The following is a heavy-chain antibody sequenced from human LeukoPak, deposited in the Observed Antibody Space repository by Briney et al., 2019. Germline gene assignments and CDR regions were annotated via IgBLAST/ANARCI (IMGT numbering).Heavy chain of an antibody. D-gene: IGHD6-6*01. CDR3: ARDDSGSSSSNAFDI. J-gene: IGHJ3*02. CDR2: IYYSGST. CDR1: GGSISSSSYY. V-gene: IGHV4-39*07. Sequence: SETLSLTCTVSGGSISSSSYYWGWIRQPPGKGLEWIGSIYYSGSTNYNPSLKSRVTISVDTSKNQFSLNLRSVTAADTAVYFCARDDSGSSSSNAFDIWGQGTMVTVSS.